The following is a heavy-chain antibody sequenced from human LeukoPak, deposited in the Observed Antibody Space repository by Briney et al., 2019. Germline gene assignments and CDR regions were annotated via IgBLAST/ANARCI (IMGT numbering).Heavy chain of an antibody. CDR3: ATPNYYDSSGYPKYFQH. V-gene: IGHV3-7*02. Sequence: GESLKISCKGSGYSFTSYWIGWVRQMPGKGLEWVANIKQDGSEKYYVDSVKGRFTISRDNAKNSLYLQMNSLRAEDTAVYYCATPNYYDSSGYPKYFQHWGQGTLVTVSS. CDR2: IKQDGSEK. D-gene: IGHD3-22*01. J-gene: IGHJ1*01. CDR1: GYSFTSYW.